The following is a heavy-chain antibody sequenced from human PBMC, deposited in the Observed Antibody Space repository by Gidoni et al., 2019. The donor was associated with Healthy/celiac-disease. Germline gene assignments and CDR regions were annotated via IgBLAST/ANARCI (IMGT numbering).Heavy chain of an antibody. J-gene: IGHJ6*02. Sequence: EVQLLESGGGLVQPGGSLRLSCAASGFTFSSYAMSWVRQAPGKGLELVSAISGSGGSTYSAGSVKGRFTISRDNSKNTLYLQMNSLRAEDTAVYYCAKVDFWKNTMDVWGQGTTVTVSS. D-gene: IGHD3-3*01. CDR3: AKVDFWKNTMDV. CDR2: ISGSGGST. CDR1: GFTFSSYA. V-gene: IGHV3-23*01.